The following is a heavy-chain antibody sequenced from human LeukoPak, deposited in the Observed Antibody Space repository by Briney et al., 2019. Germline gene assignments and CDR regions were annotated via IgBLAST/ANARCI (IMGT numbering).Heavy chain of an antibody. V-gene: IGHV4-59*01. CDR3: ARAGRSSSTSYYYYYGMDV. J-gene: IGHJ6*02. D-gene: IGHD2-2*01. CDR1: GGSISSYY. Sequence: PSETLSLTCTVSGGSISSYYWSWIRQPPGKGLEWIGYIYYSGSTNYNPSLKSRVTISVDTSKNQFSLKLSSVTAADTAVYYCARAGRSSSTSYYYYYGMDVWGQGTTVTVSS. CDR2: IYYSGST.